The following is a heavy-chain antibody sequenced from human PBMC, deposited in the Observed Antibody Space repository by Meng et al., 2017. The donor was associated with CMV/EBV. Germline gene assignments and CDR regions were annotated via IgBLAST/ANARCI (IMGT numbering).Heavy chain of an antibody. V-gene: IGHV3-9*03. CDR2: ISWNSGSI. D-gene: IGHD3-10*01. CDR1: GSIFDDYA. CDR3: AKGEDPLYSGSYFIDY. J-gene: IGHJ4*02. Sequence: SLKISCAASGSIFDDYAMHWVRQVPGKGLEWVSGISWNSGSIGYADSVKGRFTISRDNAKKYLYLQMNSLRAEDMALYYCAKGEDPLYSGSYFIDYWGQGTVVTVSS.